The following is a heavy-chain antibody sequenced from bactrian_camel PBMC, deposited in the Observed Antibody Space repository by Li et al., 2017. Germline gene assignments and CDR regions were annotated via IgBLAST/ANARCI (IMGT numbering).Heavy chain of an antibody. D-gene: IGHD8*01. CDR1: GSAGSGYI. J-gene: IGHJ4*01. V-gene: IGHV3S53*01. Sequence: HVQLVESGGGSVQAGGSLRLTCAASGSAGSGYIMAWFRQAPGKRREGVATFTTIGSVIYADSVKGRFTISKDNAKTTLYLQMNSLKPEDTAVYYCAAIIQCRANWNETGTYNYWGQGTQVIVS. CDR3: AAIIQCRANWNETGTYNY. CDR2: FTTIGSV.